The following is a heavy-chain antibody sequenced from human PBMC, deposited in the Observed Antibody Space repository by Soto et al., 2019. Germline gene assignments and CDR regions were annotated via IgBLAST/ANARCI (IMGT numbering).Heavy chain of an antibody. J-gene: IGHJ6*02. CDR3: ARDGSAQGGYFDWLPLQSAYYYYYYGMDV. CDR1: GFTFSSYA. Sequence: GSLRLSCAASGFTFSSYAMHWVRQAPGKGLERVAVISYDGSNKYYADSVKGRFTISRDNSKNTLYLQMNGLRAEDTAVYYCARDGSAQGGYFDWLPLQSAYYYYYYGMDVWGQGTTVTVSS. CDR2: ISYDGSNK. D-gene: IGHD3-9*01. V-gene: IGHV3-30-3*01.